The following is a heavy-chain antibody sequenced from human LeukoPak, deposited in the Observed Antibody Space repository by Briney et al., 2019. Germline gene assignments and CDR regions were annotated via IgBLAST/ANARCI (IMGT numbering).Heavy chain of an antibody. Sequence: ASVKVSCKASGYTFTSYHMHWVRQAPGQGLEWMGIINPSGDSTSYAQKFQGRVTMTRDMSTSTVYMELSSLRSEDTAVYYCATKVYCSGGSCYNTLSYDYWGQGTLVTVSS. CDR3: ATKVYCSGGSCYNTLSYDY. J-gene: IGHJ4*02. D-gene: IGHD2-15*01. V-gene: IGHV1-46*01. CDR2: INPSGDST. CDR1: GYTFTSYH.